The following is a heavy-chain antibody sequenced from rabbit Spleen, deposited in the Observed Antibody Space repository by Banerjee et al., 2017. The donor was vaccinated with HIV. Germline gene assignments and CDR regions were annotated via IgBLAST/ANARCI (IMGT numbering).Heavy chain of an antibody. D-gene: IGHD6-1*01. CDR1: GFDFTSDY. CDR2: IYTAGGTT. J-gene: IGHJ4*01. Sequence: QLKETGGGLVQPGGSLTLSCKASGFDFTSDYMSWVRQAPGKGLEWIGLIYTAGGTTDYGNGVSGRFTVPPDNAQNTVFLKMTSLTAADTATYFCAREKYVNDVAYVYNSFPLGGQGTLFTVS. CDR3: AREKYVNDVAYVYNSFPL. V-gene: IGHV1S7*01.